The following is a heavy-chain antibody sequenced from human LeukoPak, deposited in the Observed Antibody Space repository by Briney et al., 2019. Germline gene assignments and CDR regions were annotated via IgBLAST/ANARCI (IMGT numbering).Heavy chain of an antibody. Sequence: SETLSLTCAVYGGSFSGYYWSWIRQPPGKGLEWIGEINHSGSTNYNPSLKSRVTVSVDTSKNQFSLKLSPVTAADTAVYYCARDYVWGTFGFWGIWGQGTMVTVSS. CDR1: GGSFSGYY. D-gene: IGHD3-16*01. V-gene: IGHV4-34*01. J-gene: IGHJ3*02. CDR3: ARDYVWGTFGFWGI. CDR2: INHSGST.